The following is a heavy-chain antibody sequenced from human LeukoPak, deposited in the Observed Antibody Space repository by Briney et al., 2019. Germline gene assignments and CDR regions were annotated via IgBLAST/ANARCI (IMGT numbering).Heavy chain of an antibody. CDR1: GFTFDDYG. Sequence: AGGSLRLSCAASGFTFDDYGMSWVRQGPGKGLEWVSGINWNGGTTGYADSVKGRFTISRDNAKNSPYLQMNSLRAEDTALYYCARAAHYGDYALVKYYFDYWGQGTLVTVSS. V-gene: IGHV3-20*04. J-gene: IGHJ4*02. CDR3: ARAAHYGDYALVKYYFDY. D-gene: IGHD4-17*01. CDR2: INWNGGTT.